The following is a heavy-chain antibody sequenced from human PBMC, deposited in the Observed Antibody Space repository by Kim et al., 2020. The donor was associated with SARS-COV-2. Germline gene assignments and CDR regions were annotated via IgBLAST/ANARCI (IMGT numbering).Heavy chain of an antibody. D-gene: IGHD2-15*01. CDR1: GGSISSGGYS. V-gene: IGHV4-30-2*01. J-gene: IGHJ4*02. CDR3: ARGVRSGGSRAGYYFDY. CDR2: IYHSGST. Sequence: SETLSLTCAVSGGSISSGGYSWSWIRQPPGKGLEWIGYIYHSGSTYYNPSLKSRVTISVDRSKNQFSLKLSSVTAADTAVYYCARGVRSGGSRAGYYFDYWGQGTLVTVSS.